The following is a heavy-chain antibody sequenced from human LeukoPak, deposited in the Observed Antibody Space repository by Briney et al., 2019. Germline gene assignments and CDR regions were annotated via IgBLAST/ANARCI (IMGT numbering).Heavy chain of an antibody. CDR1: VFSFSACL. J-gene: IGHJ4*02. CDR3: ARFGYVAAVDL. D-gene: IGHD2-15*01. V-gene: IGHV3-7*01. Sequence: PGGTLRLTCAASVFSFSACLMTGVRQAPGTGLEWVANINPAGNETYYVDPVKGRFTISRDNPKNLLYLQMNSLRAEDTAAYYCARFGYVAAVDLWGQGTLVTVSS. CDR2: INPAGNET.